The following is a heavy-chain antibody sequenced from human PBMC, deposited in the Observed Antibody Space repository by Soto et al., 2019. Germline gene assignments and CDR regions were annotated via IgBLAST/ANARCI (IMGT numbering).Heavy chain of an antibody. CDR3: ARDPPDFNSGFDS. D-gene: IGHD1-26*01. V-gene: IGHV6-1*01. J-gene: IGHJ4*02. CDR2: AYYRSRWQY. CDR1: GDSVSNNGAT. Sequence: LSQTLSLTCAICGDSVSNNGATWNWIRQSPSRGLEWLGRAYYRSRWQYDYATSVRSRITINPDTSKNQFSLQLSSVTPEDTAVYYCARDPPDFNSGFDSWGQGSLVTVSS.